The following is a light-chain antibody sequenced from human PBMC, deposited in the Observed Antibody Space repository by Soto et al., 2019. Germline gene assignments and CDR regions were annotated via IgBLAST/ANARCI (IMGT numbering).Light chain of an antibody. CDR2: GAS. J-gene: IGKJ1*01. CDR1: QSVGDTF. V-gene: IGKV3-20*01. CDR3: QQYGSPGT. Sequence: EIVLTQSPGTLSLSPGEKATLSCRASQSVGDTFLSWYQQKPGQAPRLLIYGASSRATGITDRFSGSGSGTDFTLTISRLEPEDFAVYYCQQYGSPGTVGQGTKVDI.